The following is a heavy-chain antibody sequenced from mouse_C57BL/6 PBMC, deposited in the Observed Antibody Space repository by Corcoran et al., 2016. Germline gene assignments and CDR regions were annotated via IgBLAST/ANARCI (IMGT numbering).Heavy chain of an antibody. D-gene: IGHD3-2*02. CDR2: INTYSGVP. J-gene: IGHJ3*01. V-gene: IGHV9-3*01. Sequence: QIQLIQSGPELKKPGETVKISCKASGYTFTTYGMSWVKQAPGKGLKWMGWINTYSGVPTYADDFKGRFAFSLETSASTAYLQINNLKNEDTATYFCALDSSDYGFAYWGQGTLVTVSA. CDR1: GYTFTTYG. CDR3: ALDSSDYGFAY.